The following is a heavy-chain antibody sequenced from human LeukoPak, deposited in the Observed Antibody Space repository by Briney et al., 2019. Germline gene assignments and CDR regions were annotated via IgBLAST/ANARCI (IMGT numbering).Heavy chain of an antibody. D-gene: IGHD3-22*01. CDR3: ARVGSITMIVVEAFDY. V-gene: IGHV3-7*01. Sequence: RGSLRLSCAASGFTFSSYWMSWVRQAPGKGLEWVANIKQDGSEKYYVDSVKGRFTTSRDNAKNSLYLQMNSLRAEDTAVYYCARVGSITMIVVEAFDYWGQGTLVTVSS. J-gene: IGHJ4*02. CDR2: IKQDGSEK. CDR1: GFTFSSYW.